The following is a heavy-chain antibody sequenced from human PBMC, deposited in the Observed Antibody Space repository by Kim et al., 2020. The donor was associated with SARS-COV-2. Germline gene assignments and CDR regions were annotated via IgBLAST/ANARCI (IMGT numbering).Heavy chain of an antibody. V-gene: IGHV3-23*01. D-gene: IGHD6-19*01. CDR3: AKDRQWLVRVAAFDI. CDR2: ISGSGGST. Sequence: GGSLRLSCAASGFTFSSYAMSWVRQAPGKGLEWVSAISGSGGSTYYVDSVKGRFTISRDNSKNTLYLQMNSLRAEDTAVYYCAKDRQWLVRVAAFDIWGQGTMVTVSS. J-gene: IGHJ3*02. CDR1: GFTFSSYA.